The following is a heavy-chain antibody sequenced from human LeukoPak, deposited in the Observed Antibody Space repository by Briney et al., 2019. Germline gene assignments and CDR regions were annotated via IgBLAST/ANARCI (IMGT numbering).Heavy chain of an antibody. D-gene: IGHD2/OR15-2a*01. Sequence: GSLRLSCAASGFTFRHAWMNWVRQAPGKGLEWVGRIKSQDDGGTADYGAPVRGRFSISRDDSKNTLYLQMNSLKTEDTAVYYCTTLNSIWGQGTLVTVSS. CDR2: IKSQDDGGTA. CDR3: TTLNSI. V-gene: IGHV3-15*01. J-gene: IGHJ4*02. CDR1: GFTFRHAW.